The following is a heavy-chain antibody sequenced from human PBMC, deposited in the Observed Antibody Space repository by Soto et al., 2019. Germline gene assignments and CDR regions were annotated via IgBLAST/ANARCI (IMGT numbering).Heavy chain of an antibody. CDR1: GYTFTRYA. J-gene: IGHJ5*02. CDR3: ARGIATGQLDP. Sequence: ASVKVSCKASGYTFTRYAMNWVRQAPGQRLEWMGWINPDNGNTKSSQKFQDRVIITRDTSASTAYMDLSSLRSEDTAVYYCARGIATGQLDPWGQGTLVTVSS. CDR2: INPDNGNT. D-gene: IGHD2-15*01. V-gene: IGHV1-3*01.